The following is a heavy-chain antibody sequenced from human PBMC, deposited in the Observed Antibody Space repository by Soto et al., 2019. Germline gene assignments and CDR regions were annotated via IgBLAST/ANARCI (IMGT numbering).Heavy chain of an antibody. D-gene: IGHD5-18*01. CDR2: FDPEDGET. CDR3: ATNSYGSKYYYYYGMDV. Sequence: VKVSCKVSGYTLTELSMHWVRQAPGKGLEWMGGFDPEDGETIYAQKFQGRVTMTEDTSTDTAYMELSSLRSEDTAVYYCATNSYGSKYYYYYGMDVWGQGTTVTVSS. CDR1: GYTLTELS. J-gene: IGHJ6*02. V-gene: IGHV1-24*01.